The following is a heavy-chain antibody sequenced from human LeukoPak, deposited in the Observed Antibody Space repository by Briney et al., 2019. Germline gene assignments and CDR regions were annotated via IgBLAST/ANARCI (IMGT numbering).Heavy chain of an antibody. CDR2: IYYSGST. Sequence: PSETLSLTCTVSGGSITSSRYYWGWIRQPPVKGLEWIGSIYYSGSTYYNSSLQSRVTISVHMSNNQFALKLSSVTAADTAVYYCARVDEGPWSPEYYFDYWGQGTLVTVSS. J-gene: IGHJ4*02. CDR1: GGSITSSRYY. V-gene: IGHV4-39*06. D-gene: IGHD2-15*01. CDR3: ARVDEGPWSPEYYFDY.